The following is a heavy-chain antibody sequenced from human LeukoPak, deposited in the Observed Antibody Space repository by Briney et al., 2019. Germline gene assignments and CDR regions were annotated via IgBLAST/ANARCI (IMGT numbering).Heavy chain of an antibody. CDR3: ARAGLYYYGSGTYLGDAFDI. J-gene: IGHJ3*02. CDR1: GGSISSSSYY. Sequence: PSETLSLTCTVSGGSISSSSYYWGWIRQPPGKGLEWIGSIYYSGSTYYNPSLKSRVTISVDTSKNQFSLKLTSVTAADTAVYYCARAGLYYYGSGTYLGDAFDIWGQGTMVIVSS. CDR2: IYYSGST. V-gene: IGHV4-39*07. D-gene: IGHD3-10*01.